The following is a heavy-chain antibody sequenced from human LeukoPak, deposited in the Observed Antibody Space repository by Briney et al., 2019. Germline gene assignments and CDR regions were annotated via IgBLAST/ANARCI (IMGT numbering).Heavy chain of an antibody. CDR2: IKSKTDGGTT. CDR3: TTLRFLEWLQADDY. CDR1: GFTFSNAW. Sequence: GGSLRLSCAASGFTFSNAWMSWVRQARGKGLEWVGRIKSKTDGGTTDYAAPVKGRFTISRDDSKNTLHLQMNSLKTEDTAVYYCTTLRFLEWLQADDYWGQGTLVTVSS. D-gene: IGHD3-3*01. V-gene: IGHV3-15*01. J-gene: IGHJ4*02.